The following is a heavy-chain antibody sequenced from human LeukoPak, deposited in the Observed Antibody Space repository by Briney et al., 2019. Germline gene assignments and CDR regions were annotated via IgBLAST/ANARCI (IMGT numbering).Heavy chain of an antibody. D-gene: IGHD3-22*01. CDR1: GFTFSSHE. J-gene: IGHJ4*02. CDR2: ISSSGSAK. CDR3: ARAAHYDSSGYYRPDY. V-gene: IGHV3-48*03. Sequence: AGGSLRLSRAASGFTFSSHEMNWVRQAPGKGLEWVSYISSSGSAKYYADSVKGRFTISRDNAKNSLDLQMNSLRAEDTAVYYCARAAHYDSSGYYRPDYWGQGTLVTVSS.